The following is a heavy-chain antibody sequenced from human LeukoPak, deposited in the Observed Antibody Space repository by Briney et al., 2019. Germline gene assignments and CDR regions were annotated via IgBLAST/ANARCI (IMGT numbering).Heavy chain of an antibody. D-gene: IGHD2-2*01. Sequence: SVKVSCKASGGTFRNYPISGVRQAPGQGLEWMGGILPIFRMTNYAEKFQGRVTITADESTTTAYLELNSLRSEDTAVYYCAICSSTWSGDRPDSWGQGSLVTVSS. CDR1: GGTFRNYP. CDR2: ILPIFRMT. J-gene: IGHJ4*02. V-gene: IGHV1-69*01. CDR3: AICSSTWSGDRPDS.